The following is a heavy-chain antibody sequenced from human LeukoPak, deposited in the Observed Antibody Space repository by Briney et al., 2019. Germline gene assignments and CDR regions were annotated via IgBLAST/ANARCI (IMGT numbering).Heavy chain of an antibody. V-gene: IGHV3-21*01. CDR1: GFTFSSYS. CDR2: ISSSSSYI. J-gene: IGHJ5*02. Sequence: SGGSLRLSCAASGFTFSSYSMNWVRQAPGKGLHWVSSISSSSSYIYYADSVKGRFTISRDNAKNSLYLQMNSLRAEDTAVYYCARDQYSSGWYIGAPPLWFDPWGQGTLSPSPQ. CDR3: ARDQYSSGWYIGAPPLWFDP. D-gene: IGHD6-19*01.